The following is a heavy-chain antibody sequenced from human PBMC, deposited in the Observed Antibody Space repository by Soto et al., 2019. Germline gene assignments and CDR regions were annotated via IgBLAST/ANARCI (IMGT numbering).Heavy chain of an antibody. CDR3: ARGFSYGGYYFDY. J-gene: IGHJ4*02. V-gene: IGHV3-48*03. CDR1: GFTFSSYE. Sequence: EVQLVESGGGLVQPGGSLRLSCAASGFTFSSYEMNWVRQAPGKGLEWVSYISSSGSTIYYADSVKGRFTISRDNAKNSLYLQMNSLRAEDTAVYYCARGFSYGGYYFDYWGQGTLVTVSS. CDR2: ISSSGSTI. D-gene: IGHD4-17*01.